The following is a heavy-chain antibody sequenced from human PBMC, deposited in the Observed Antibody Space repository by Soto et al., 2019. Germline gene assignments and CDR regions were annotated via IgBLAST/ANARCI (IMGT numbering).Heavy chain of an antibody. CDR2: IRIDSNHI. D-gene: IGHD1-26*01. CDR1: GFIFTSYS. CDR3: ARDLSYAFDY. J-gene: IGHJ4*02. V-gene: IGHV3-48*02. Sequence: EVQLVESGGGLVQPGGSLRLSCAASGFIFTSYSMNWVRQAPGKGLEWLSYIRIDSNHIGYADSVRGRFAISSDIAKNYLYLQMNSLRDEDTAVYYCARDLSYAFDYWGQGTLVTVSS.